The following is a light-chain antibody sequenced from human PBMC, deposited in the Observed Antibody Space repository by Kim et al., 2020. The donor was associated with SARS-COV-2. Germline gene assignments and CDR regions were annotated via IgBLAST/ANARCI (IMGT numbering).Light chain of an antibody. CDR3: QQYNKWPLT. CDR2: ASC. Sequence: VSPGKRATLTCKASQSISSNVAWYQQKPGQAPRLLMFASCTRATGIPARFTGSGAGTEFTLTISNLQSEDFAVYYCQQYNKWPLTFGQGTKVDIK. V-gene: IGKV3D-15*01. CDR1: QSISSN. J-gene: IGKJ1*01.